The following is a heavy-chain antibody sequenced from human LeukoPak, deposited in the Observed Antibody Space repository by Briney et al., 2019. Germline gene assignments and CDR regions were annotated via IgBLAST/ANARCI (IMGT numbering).Heavy chain of an antibody. CDR3: ARGDFWSGYYYHYMDV. CDR2: INPNSGGT. Sequence: ASVKVSCKASGYTFTGYYMHWVRQAPGQGLEWMGWINPNSGGTNYAQKFQGRVTMTRDTSISTAYMELSRLRSDDTAVYYCARGDFWSGYYYHYMDVWGKGTTVTVSS. J-gene: IGHJ6*03. V-gene: IGHV1-2*02. D-gene: IGHD3-3*01. CDR1: GYTFTGYY.